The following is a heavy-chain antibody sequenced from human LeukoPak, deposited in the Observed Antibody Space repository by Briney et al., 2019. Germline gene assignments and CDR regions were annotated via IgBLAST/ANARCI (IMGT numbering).Heavy chain of an antibody. V-gene: IGHV1-46*01. CDR3: ARDGCSGGSCYTNWYFDL. CDR2: INPSGGST. D-gene: IGHD2-15*01. CDR1: GYTFTSYY. Sequence: ASVKVTCKAYGYTFTSYYMHWVRQAPGQGLEWMGIINPSGGSTSYAQKFQGRVTMTRDTSTSTVYMELSSLRSEDTAVYYCARDGCSGGSCYTNWYFDLWGRGTLVTVSS. J-gene: IGHJ2*01.